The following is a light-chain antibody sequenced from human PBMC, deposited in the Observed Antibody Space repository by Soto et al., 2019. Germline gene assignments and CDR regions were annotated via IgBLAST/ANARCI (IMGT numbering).Light chain of an antibody. CDR3: QQYDSSPWT. Sequence: EIVLTQSPDTLYLSPGERATLSCRASQSVSSNYLAWYQQKTGQTPRLLIYIASTRAPGIPDRFRGSGSGTHFTLTISRLEPEDFAVYYCQQYDSSPWTFGQGTKVEIQ. V-gene: IGKV3-20*01. CDR1: QSVSSNY. J-gene: IGKJ1*01. CDR2: IAS.